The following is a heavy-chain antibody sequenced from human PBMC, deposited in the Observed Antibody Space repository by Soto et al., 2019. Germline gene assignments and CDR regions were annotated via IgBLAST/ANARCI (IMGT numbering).Heavy chain of an antibody. D-gene: IGHD3-3*01. V-gene: IGHV5-51*01. CDR3: ARGTYDFWTGQRDLDY. CDR2: IYPGDSDT. J-gene: IGHJ4*02. Sequence: GESLKSSCKGSGYSFTSYWIGWVRQMPGKGLEWMGIIYPGDSDTRYSPSFQGQVTISADKSISTAYLQWSSLKASDTAMYYCARGTYDFWTGQRDLDYWGQGTLFTVSS. CDR1: GYSFTSYW.